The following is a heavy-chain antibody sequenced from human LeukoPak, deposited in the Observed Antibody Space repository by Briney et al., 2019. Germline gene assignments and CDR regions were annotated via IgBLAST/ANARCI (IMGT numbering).Heavy chain of an antibody. D-gene: IGHD3-10*01. V-gene: IGHV3-23*01. CDR2: LTPSGGHT. CDR1: GFTFHTYA. J-gene: IGHJ4*02. CDR3: TRGLVSGISEDTPLKY. Sequence: PGGPLRLSCVGSGFTFHTYAMTWVRQAPGKGLEWVSSLTPSGGHTFYSDSTKGRFTISRDNSKNTLYLQINGLRPDDTALYYCTRGLVSGISEDTPLKYWGQGVLVTVSS.